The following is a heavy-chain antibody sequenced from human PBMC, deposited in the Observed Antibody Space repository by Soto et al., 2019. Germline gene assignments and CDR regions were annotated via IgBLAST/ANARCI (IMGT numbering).Heavy chain of an antibody. Sequence: GGSLRLSCAASGFTFSSYSMACVRQPPGKGLEWVSSISGSGGSTYYADSVKGRFSISRDISKDTLFLQMNSLRVEDTAVYYCAKSLGGYYYYGLDVWGQGTTVTVSS. D-gene: IGHD3-10*01. J-gene: IGHJ6*02. CDR3: AKSLGGYYYYGLDV. CDR1: GFTFSSYS. V-gene: IGHV3-23*01. CDR2: ISGSGGST.